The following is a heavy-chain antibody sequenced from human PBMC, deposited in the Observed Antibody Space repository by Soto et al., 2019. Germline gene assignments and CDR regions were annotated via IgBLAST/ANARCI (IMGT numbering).Heavy chain of an antibody. CDR3: ARDPHEFWTSYWFDP. Sequence: GASVKVSCKPSGYTFNTYGINWVRLAPGQGLELMGWISAYDGKTTYAEQFQGRVTLTTDTSTSTAYMELRSLRSDDTAIYYCARDPHEFWTSYWFDPWGQGTPVTVSS. CDR2: ISAYDGKT. J-gene: IGHJ5*02. D-gene: IGHD3-3*01. CDR1: GYTFNTYG. V-gene: IGHV1-18*01.